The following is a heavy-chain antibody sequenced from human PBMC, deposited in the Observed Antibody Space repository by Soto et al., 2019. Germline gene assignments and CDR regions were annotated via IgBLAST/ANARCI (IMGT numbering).Heavy chain of an antibody. Sequence: SETLSLTCAVYGGSFSGYYWSWIRQPPGKGLEWIGEINHSGSTNYNPSLKSRVTISVDTSKNQFSLKLSSVTAADTAVYYCAPGGGYYGMDVWGQGTTVTVSS. D-gene: IGHD2-15*01. V-gene: IGHV4-34*01. CDR1: GGSFSGYY. J-gene: IGHJ6*02. CDR2: INHSGST. CDR3: APGGGYYGMDV.